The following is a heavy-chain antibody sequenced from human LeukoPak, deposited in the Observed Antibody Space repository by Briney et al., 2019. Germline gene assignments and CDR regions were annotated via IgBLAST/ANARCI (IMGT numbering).Heavy chain of an antibody. J-gene: IGHJ4*02. Sequence: SQTLSLTCAISGDSVSGNSAAWCWIRLSPSRGLEWLGRTYYRFKWYNDSALSVKSRITINPDTSKNQFSLQLDSVTPEDTAMYYCARGINRVLDYWGQGTLVTVSS. D-gene: IGHD3-10*01. CDR3: ARGINRVLDY. V-gene: IGHV6-1*01. CDR2: TYYRFKWYN. CDR1: GDSVSGNSAA.